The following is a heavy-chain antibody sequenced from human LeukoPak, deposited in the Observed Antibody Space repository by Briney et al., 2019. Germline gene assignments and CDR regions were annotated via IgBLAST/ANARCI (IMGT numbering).Heavy chain of an antibody. Sequence: GGSLRLSCAASGFTFSSYWMNWARQAPGKGLEWVANINHNGNVNYYVDSVKGRFTISRDNAKNSLYLQMSNLRAEDTAVYFCARGGGLDVWGQGATVTVSS. D-gene: IGHD3-16*01. CDR1: GFTFSSYW. CDR2: INHNGNVN. V-gene: IGHV3-7*03. J-gene: IGHJ6*02. CDR3: ARGGGLDV.